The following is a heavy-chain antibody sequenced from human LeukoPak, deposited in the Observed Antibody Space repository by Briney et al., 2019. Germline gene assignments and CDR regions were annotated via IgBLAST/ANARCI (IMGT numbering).Heavy chain of an antibody. Sequence: GGSLRLSCASSGFTFSTYSMSWVRQAPGKRLEWVSYISRSASSIYYADPVKGRFTTSRDNAKNSLYLQMNSLRAEDTAIYFCARNDYGDYGIDYWGQGTLVTVSS. D-gene: IGHD4-17*01. CDR2: ISRSASSI. CDR1: GFTFSTYS. CDR3: ARNDYGDYGIDY. V-gene: IGHV3-21*01. J-gene: IGHJ4*02.